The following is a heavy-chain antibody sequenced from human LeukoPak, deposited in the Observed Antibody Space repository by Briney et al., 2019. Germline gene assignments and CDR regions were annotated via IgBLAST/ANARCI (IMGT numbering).Heavy chain of an antibody. J-gene: IGHJ4*02. V-gene: IGHV1-69*13. CDR2: IIPIFGST. CDR3: AEGSSGYNYGPPDY. CDR1: GGTFSSYA. Sequence: SVKVSCKASGGTFSSYAFSWVRQAPGQGLEWMGGIIPIFGSTNYAQKFQGKVTIIADESTSTAYMEVNNLRSEDTAVYFCAEGSSGYNYGPPDYWGQGTLVRVSS. D-gene: IGHD3-22*01.